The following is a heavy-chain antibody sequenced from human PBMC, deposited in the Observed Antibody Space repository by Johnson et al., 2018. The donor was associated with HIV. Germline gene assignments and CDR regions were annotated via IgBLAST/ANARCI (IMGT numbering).Heavy chain of an antibody. CDR2: IYSGGST. D-gene: IGHD4-17*01. CDR1: GFTVSSNY. Sequence: VQLVESGGGLIQPRGSLRLSCAASGFTVSSNYMSWVRQAPGKGLEWVSVIYSGGSTYYADSVKGRFTISRDNSKNTLYLQMNSLRAEDTAVYYCAREVAGDYGDSPGAFDIWGQGTMVTVSS. J-gene: IGHJ3*02. V-gene: IGHV3-53*01. CDR3: AREVAGDYGDSPGAFDI.